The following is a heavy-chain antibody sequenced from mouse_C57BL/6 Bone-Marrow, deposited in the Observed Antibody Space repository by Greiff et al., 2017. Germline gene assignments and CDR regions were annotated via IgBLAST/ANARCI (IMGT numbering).Heavy chain of an antibody. Sequence: QVQLQQPGAELVKPGASVKMSCKASGYTFTSYWITWVKQRPGQGLEWIGDIYPGSGSTNYNEKFKSKATLTVDKSSSTAYMQLSSLTSEDSAVYYCASSGLLWLRLLDYWGQGTTLTVSS. CDR2: IYPGSGST. V-gene: IGHV1-55*01. CDR3: ASSGLLWLRLLDY. D-gene: IGHD2-2*01. CDR1: GYTFTSYW. J-gene: IGHJ2*01.